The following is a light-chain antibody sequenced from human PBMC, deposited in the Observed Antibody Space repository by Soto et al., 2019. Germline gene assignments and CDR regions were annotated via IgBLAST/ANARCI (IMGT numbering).Light chain of an antibody. Sequence: EVVLTQSPGTVSLSPGERATLSCRASQTVRNNYLAWYQQKPGQAPRLLIYDASSRATGIPDRFSGSGSGTDFTLTISRLEPEDFAVYYCQQYGSSPLITFGQRTRPANK. J-gene: IGKJ5*01. CDR1: QTVRNNY. V-gene: IGKV3-20*01. CDR3: QQYGSSPLIT. CDR2: DAS.